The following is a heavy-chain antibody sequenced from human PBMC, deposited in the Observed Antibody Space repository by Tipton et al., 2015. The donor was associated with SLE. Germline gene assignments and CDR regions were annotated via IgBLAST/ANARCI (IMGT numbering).Heavy chain of an antibody. CDR1: GGSISSGGLF. CDR3: ARGISADDYCDS. V-gene: IGHV4-31*03. Sequence: TLSLTCTVSGGSISSGGLFWSWVRQHPGKGLEWIGYIYYVGKTYYTPSLTSRVSMSVDTSENQFSLRLSSVTAADTAVYFCARGISADDYCDSWGQGTLVTVSS. CDR2: IYYVGKT. J-gene: IGHJ4*02. D-gene: IGHD6-25*01.